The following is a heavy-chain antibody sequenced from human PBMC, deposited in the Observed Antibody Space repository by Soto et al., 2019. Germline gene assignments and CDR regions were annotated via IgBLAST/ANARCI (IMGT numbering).Heavy chain of an antibody. CDR1: GFTFSSYA. Sequence: GGSLRLSCAASGFTFSSYAMHWVRQAPGKGLEWVAVISYDGSNKYYADSVKGRFTISRDNSKNTLYLQMNSLRAEDTAVYYCARDRDPFYYGDNWFDPWGQGTLVTVSS. D-gene: IGHD4-17*01. V-gene: IGHV3-30-3*01. CDR2: ISYDGSNK. CDR3: ARDRDPFYYGDNWFDP. J-gene: IGHJ5*02.